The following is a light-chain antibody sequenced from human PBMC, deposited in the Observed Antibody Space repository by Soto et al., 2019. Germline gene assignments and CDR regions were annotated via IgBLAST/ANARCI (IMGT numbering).Light chain of an antibody. Sequence: EIVLTQSPGSLSLSPGDRATPSCRASQSVGGNVAWYQQIPGQPPKLLIFGASSRATGIPDRFSGSGSGTDFTHTISRLEPEDFAVYYCQQYGNSPITFGQGTRLEIK. J-gene: IGKJ5*01. CDR1: QSVGGN. CDR3: QQYGNSPIT. CDR2: GAS. V-gene: IGKV3-20*01.